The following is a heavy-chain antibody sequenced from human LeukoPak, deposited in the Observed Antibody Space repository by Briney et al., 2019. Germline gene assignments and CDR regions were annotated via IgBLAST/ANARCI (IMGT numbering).Heavy chain of an antibody. CDR2: INPSGGST. CDR1: GYTFTSYY. V-gene: IGHV1-46*01. J-gene: IGHJ4*02. CDR3: ARVPSSGSYSDY. D-gene: IGHD6-19*01. Sequence: ASVKVSCKASGYTFTSYYMHWVRQAPGQGLEWMGIINPSGGSTSYAQKFQGRVTMTRDTSTSTAYMELRSLRSDDTAVYYCARVPSSGSYSDYWGQGTLVTVSS.